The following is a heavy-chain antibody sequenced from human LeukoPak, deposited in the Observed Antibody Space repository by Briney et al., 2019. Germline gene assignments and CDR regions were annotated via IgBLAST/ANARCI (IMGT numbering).Heavy chain of an antibody. J-gene: IGHJ4*02. CDR3: ARDTSARYCSGGSCYSPPDY. D-gene: IGHD2-15*01. Sequence: GGSLRLSCAATGFTFSRYGMHWVRQAPGKGLEWVSVIWYDGSNRYYADSVKGRFTISRDNSKNTLYLQMNSLRAEDTAVYYCARDTSARYCSGGSCYSPPDYWGQGTLVTVSS. CDR1: GFTFSRYG. CDR2: IWYDGSNR. V-gene: IGHV3-33*01.